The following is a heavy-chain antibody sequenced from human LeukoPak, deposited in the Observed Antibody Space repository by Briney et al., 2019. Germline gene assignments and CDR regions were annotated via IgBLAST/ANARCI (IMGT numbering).Heavy chain of an antibody. J-gene: IGHJ4*02. Sequence: SETLSLTCGVYGGSFSGYYWSWIRQPPGKGLEWIGEIVHSGSTNYNPSLKSRVTISVDTSKNQFSLKLSSVTAADTAVYYCARVYNWNSSGLGAPRDWGRGTLVTVSS. CDR1: GGSFSGYY. V-gene: IGHV4-34*12. CDR3: ARVYNWNSSGLGAPRD. D-gene: IGHD1-7*01. CDR2: IVHSGST.